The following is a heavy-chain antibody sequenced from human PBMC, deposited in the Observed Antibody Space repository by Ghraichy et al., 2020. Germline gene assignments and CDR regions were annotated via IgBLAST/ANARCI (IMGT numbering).Heavy chain of an antibody. Sequence: SETLSLTCTVSGGSFNYYYYSWIRQSPGKGLEWIGYVHSTGSPDYNRSLKSRVTIFIDTSRNQVSLNLASVTAADTAIYYCARGTIWQPRFETWGRGTLVTVSS. V-gene: IGHV4-4*08. J-gene: IGHJ5*02. CDR1: GGSFNYYY. D-gene: IGHD3-10*01. CDR3: ARGTIWQPRFET. CDR2: VHSTGSP.